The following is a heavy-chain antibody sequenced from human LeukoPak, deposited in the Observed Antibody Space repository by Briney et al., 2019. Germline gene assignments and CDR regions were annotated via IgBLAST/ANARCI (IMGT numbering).Heavy chain of an antibody. Sequence: SETLSLTCTVSGDSRNSYYWNWIRQPPGKGLEWVGHIYDSGSTNYNPSLRSRVTISVDTSKNQISLNLRSVTAADTAVYYCARRGPGTGIWYAMDVWGQGTTVTVS. J-gene: IGHJ6*02. V-gene: IGHV4-4*09. CDR1: GDSRNSYY. CDR3: ARRGPGTGIWYAMDV. D-gene: IGHD2-15*01. CDR2: IYDSGST.